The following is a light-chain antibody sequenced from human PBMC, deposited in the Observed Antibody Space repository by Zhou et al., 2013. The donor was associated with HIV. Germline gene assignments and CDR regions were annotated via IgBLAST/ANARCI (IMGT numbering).Light chain of an antibody. CDR1: QSLLHSNGYNY. J-gene: IGKJ1*01. CDR2: LGS. V-gene: IGKV2-28*01. CDR3: MQSIETPWT. Sequence: DIVMTQSPLSLPVTPGEPASISCRSSQSLLHSNGYNYLDWYLQKPGQSPQLLIFLGSNRASGVPDRFSGSGSGTDFTLSISGVEAEDVGTYYCMQSIETPWTFGQGTRVEFK.